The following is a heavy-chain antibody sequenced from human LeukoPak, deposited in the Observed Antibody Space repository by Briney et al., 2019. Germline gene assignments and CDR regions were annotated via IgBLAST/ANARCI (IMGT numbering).Heavy chain of an antibody. D-gene: IGHD3-10*01. J-gene: IGHJ3*02. V-gene: IGHV1-69*01. CDR2: IIPILGTA. CDR1: GGTFSSYA. Sequence: SVKVSCKASGGTFSSYAISWVRQAPGQGLEWMGGIIPILGTANYAQKFQGRVTITADESTSTAYMELSSLRSEDTAVYYCARETPGENAFDIWGQGTMVTVSS. CDR3: ARETPGENAFDI.